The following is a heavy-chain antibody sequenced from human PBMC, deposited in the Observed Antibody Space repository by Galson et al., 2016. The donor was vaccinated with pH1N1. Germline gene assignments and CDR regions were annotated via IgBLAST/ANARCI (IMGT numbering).Heavy chain of an antibody. CDR2: VYPGDSDT. V-gene: IGHV5-51*03. D-gene: IGHD3-10*01. CDR1: GYSFTSYW. J-gene: IGHJ4*02. Sequence: QSGAEVKKPGESLKISCRGSGYSFTSYWTAWVRQKPGKGLERMGIVYPGDSDTRYSPSFRGLFTFSADKSIGTAYLQWSSLEASDTAIYYCARLRGGITVVREVYFDLWGQGTLVTVSP. CDR3: ARLRGGITVVREVYFDL.